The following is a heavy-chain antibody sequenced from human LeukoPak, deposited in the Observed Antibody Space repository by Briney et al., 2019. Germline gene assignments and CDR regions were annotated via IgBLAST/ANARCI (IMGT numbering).Heavy chain of an antibody. CDR1: GFTFSSYS. D-gene: IGHD2-2*01. J-gene: IGHJ4*01. CDR3: ARPRGCGSTRCNNFDY. CDR2: MKEDGSET. V-gene: IGHV3-7*01. Sequence: GGSLRLSCAVSGFTFSSYSMSWVRQAPGKGLEWVANMKEDGSETFYVDSVKGRFTISRDNAKNSLYLQMNSLRAEDTAVYYCARPRGCGSTRCNNFDYWGQRTQGTVSS.